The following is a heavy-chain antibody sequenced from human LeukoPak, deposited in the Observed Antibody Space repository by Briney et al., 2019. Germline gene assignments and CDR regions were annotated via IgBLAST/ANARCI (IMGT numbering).Heavy chain of an antibody. CDR3: ARVLLGYCSGGSCWPAAFDI. D-gene: IGHD2-15*01. J-gene: IGHJ3*02. CDR2: INPNSGGT. V-gene: IGHV1-2*02. CDR1: GYTFTGYY. Sequence: ASVKVSCEASGYTFTGYYMHWVRQAPGQGLEWMGWINPNSGGTNYAQKFQGRVTMTRDTSISTAYMELSRLRSDDTAVYYCARVLLGYCSGGSCWPAAFDIWGQGTMVTVSS.